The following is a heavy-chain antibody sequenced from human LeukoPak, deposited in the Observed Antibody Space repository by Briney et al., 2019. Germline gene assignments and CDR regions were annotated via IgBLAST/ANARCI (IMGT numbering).Heavy chain of an antibody. D-gene: IGHD3-16*01. J-gene: IGHJ1*01. CDR3: AKDGVPPRTEYFQH. V-gene: IGHV3-23*01. CDR2: ISGSGGGA. Sequence: PSGGSLRLSCAASGFTFSSYAMSWVRQAPGKGLEWVSAISGSGGGAYYADSVKGRFTISRDNSKNTVYLQMNSLRAEDTAVYYCAKDGVPPRTEYFQHWGQGTLVSVSS. CDR1: GFTFSSYA.